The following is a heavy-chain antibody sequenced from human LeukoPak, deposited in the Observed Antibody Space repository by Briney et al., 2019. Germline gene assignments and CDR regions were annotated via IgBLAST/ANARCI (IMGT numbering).Heavy chain of an antibody. CDR3: ARQHTACYVDY. V-gene: IGHV3-23*01. D-gene: IGHD1-1*01. CDR2: VSASGAST. J-gene: IGHJ4*02. Sequence: GGSLRLSCAASGFSFSNYAMSWVRQAPGKGLEWVSGVSASGASTYSEDSVKGRFIISRDNSKNTVFLQMNSLRVEDTAVYYCARQHTACYVDYWGQGILVTVSS. CDR1: GFSFSNYA.